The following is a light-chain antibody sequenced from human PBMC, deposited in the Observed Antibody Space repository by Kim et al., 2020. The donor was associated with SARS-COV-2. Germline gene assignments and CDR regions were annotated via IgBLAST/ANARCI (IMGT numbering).Light chain of an antibody. CDR3: QAWDSRV. V-gene: IGLV3-1*01. J-gene: IGLJ3*02. Sequence: GSGSPGQTASITCSGDKLGDKYTCWYQQRPGQSPVLVIYQETKRPSGIPERFSGSNSGNTATLTISGTQAIDEADYYCQAWDSRVFGGGTQLTVL. CDR2: QET. CDR1: KLGDKY.